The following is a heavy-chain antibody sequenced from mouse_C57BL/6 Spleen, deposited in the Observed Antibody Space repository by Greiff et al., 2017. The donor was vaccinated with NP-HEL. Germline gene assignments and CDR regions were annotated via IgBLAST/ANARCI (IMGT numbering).Heavy chain of an antibody. CDR3: SRDSDSHFDY. V-gene: IGHV5-4*03. CDR2: ISDGGSYT. CDR1: GFTFSSYA. Sequence: VKLMESGGGLVKPGGSLKLSCAASGFTFSSYAMSWVRQTPEKRLEWVATISDGGSYTYYPDNVKGRFTISRDNAKNNLYLQMSHLKSEDTAMXYRSRDSDSHFDYWGQGTTLTVSS. J-gene: IGHJ2*01.